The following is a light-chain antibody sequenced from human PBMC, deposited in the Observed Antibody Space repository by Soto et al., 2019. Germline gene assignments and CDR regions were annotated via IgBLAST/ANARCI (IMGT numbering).Light chain of an antibody. CDR1: QSVSSY. J-gene: IGKJ1*01. V-gene: IGKV3-11*01. CDR2: DAS. CDR3: QQRSNWPVT. Sequence: EIVLTQSPGTLSLSPGERAAISCRASQSVSSYLAWYQQKPGKAPRLLIYDASTKATGISARFSGIGFGTVFTLTISSLEPEDFAVYYCQQRSNWPVTFGQGTKVDIK.